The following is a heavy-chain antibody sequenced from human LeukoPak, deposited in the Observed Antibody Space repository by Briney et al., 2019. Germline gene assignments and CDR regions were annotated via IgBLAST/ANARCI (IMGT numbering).Heavy chain of an antibody. CDR1: GYTFTGYY. V-gene: IGHV1-2*02. Sequence: ASVKVSCKASGYTFTGYYMHWVRQAPGQGLEWMGWINPNSGGTNYAQKFQGRVTMTRDTSISTAYMELSRLRSDDTAVYYCARTSSIAALREDYWGQGTLVTVSS. J-gene: IGHJ4*02. CDR2: INPNSGGT. D-gene: IGHD6-6*01. CDR3: ARTSSIAALREDY.